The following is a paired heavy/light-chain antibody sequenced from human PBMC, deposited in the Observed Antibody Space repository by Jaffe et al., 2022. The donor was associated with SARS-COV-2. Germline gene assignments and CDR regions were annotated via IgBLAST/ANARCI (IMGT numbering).Heavy chain of an antibody. V-gene: IGHV6-1*01. Sequence: VQLRQSGPGLVKPSQTLSLTCDISGDNIFWSNIAWNWIRLSPSRGLEWLGRTYFRSRWYSEYALSVKSRMIVKLDTPKNQFSLQLNSVTPGDTATYYCVRGQHSAFDVWGQGTVVTVSS. CDR3: VRGQHSAFDV. J-gene: IGHJ3*01. CDR2: TYFRSRWYS. CDR1: GDNIFWSNIA.
Light chain of an antibody. CDR2: WAS. J-gene: IGKJ3*01. Sequence: DIVMTQSPESLSVSLGERATINCRSSQSVLTGSKNEPWLAWYHQKPGQPPKLIIYWASTRESGVPDRFSGSGSGTDFTLTINSLQAEDVGVYYCQQYYTPPMFTFGPGTRVDIK. CDR1: QSVLTGSKNEPW. CDR3: QQYYTPPMFT. V-gene: IGKV4-1*01.